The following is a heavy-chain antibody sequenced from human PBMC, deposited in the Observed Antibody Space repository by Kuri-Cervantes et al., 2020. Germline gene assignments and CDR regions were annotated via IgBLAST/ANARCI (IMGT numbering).Heavy chain of an antibody. J-gene: IGHJ3*02. CDR3: AIHSGSYPAYAFDI. V-gene: IGHV1-69*05. CDR1: GGAFRTYS. Sequence: SVKVSCKASGGAFRTYSINWVRQAPGQGLVWMGGIIATFGTANYAQKFQGRVTITTDESTSTAYMELSSLRSEDTAVYYCAIHSGSYPAYAFDIWGQGTMVTVSS. CDR2: IIATFGTA. D-gene: IGHD1-26*01.